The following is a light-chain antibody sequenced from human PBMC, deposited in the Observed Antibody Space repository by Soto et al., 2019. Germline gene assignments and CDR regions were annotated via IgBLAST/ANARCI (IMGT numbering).Light chain of an antibody. J-gene: IGKJ1*01. Sequence: DIQMTQSPSSLSASVGDRVTITCRASRSISSSLNWYQQKPGKAPNLLIYAASSLQSGVPSRFSGSGSGTEFTLTISSLQPEDFATYYCQQSYSTPRTFGQGTKVEIK. V-gene: IGKV1-39*01. CDR2: AAS. CDR1: RSISSS. CDR3: QQSYSTPRT.